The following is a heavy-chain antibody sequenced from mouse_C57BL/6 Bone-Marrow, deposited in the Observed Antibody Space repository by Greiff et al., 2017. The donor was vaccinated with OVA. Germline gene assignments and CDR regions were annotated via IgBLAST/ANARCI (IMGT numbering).Heavy chain of an antibody. V-gene: IGHV1-81*01. J-gene: IGHJ4*01. D-gene: IGHD1-1*01. CDR1: GYTFTSYG. CDR2: IYPGSGNT. CDR3: ARKNYYGSSYEDYYAMDY. Sequence: QVQLQQSGAELARPGASVKLSCKASGYTFTSYGISWVKQRPGQGLEWIGEIYPGSGNTYYNEKFKGKATLTADTSSSTAYMELRSLTSEDSAVYFCARKNYYGSSYEDYYAMDYWGQGTSVTVSS.